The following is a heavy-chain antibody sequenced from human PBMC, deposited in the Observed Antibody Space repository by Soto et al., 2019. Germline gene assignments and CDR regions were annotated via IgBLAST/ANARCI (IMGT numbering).Heavy chain of an antibody. Sequence: GGSLRLSCAASGFTFSSYAMHWVRQAPGKGLEYVSAISSNGGSTYYANSVKGRFTIPRDNSKNTLYLQMGSLRAEDMAVYYCARGAHSSWYARGRPVDYWGQGTLVTVSS. CDR2: ISSNGGST. CDR1: GFTFSSYA. CDR3: ARGAHSSWYARGRPVDY. J-gene: IGHJ4*02. D-gene: IGHD6-13*01. V-gene: IGHV3-64*01.